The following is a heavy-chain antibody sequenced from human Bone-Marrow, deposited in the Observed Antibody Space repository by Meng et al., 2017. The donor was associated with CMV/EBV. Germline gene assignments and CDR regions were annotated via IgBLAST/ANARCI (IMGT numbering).Heavy chain of an antibody. Sequence: GGSISSNVWWSWGRQPPGKGLEWIGAIYHSGSTNYNPSLKSRVTISVDKSKNQFSLKLSSVTAADTAVYYCARGYCSGSSCYSFPDYWGQGTLVTVSS. J-gene: IGHJ4*02. D-gene: IGHD2-15*01. V-gene: IGHV4-4*02. CDR3: ARGYCSGSSCYSFPDY. CDR2: IYHSGST. CDR1: GGSISSNVW.